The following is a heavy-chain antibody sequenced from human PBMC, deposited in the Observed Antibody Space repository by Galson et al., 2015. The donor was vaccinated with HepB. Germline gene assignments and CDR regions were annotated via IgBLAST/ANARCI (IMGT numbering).Heavy chain of an antibody. CDR2: IIPIFGTA. CDR3: AVPCSSTSCPNRQHRSDYYYYMDV. V-gene: IGHV1-69*13. D-gene: IGHD2-2*01. Sequence: SVKVSCKASGGTFSSYAISWVRQAPGQGLEWMGGIIPIFGTANYAQKFQGRVTITADESTSTAYMELSSLRSEDTAVYYCAVPCSSTSCPNRQHRSDYYYYMDVWGKGTTVTVSS. CDR1: GGTFSSYA. J-gene: IGHJ6*03.